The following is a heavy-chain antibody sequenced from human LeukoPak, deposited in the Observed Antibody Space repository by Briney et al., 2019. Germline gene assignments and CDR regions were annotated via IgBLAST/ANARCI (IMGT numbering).Heavy chain of an antibody. D-gene: IGHD6-13*01. Sequence: GGSLRLCCAAFGFTFGNYWMHWVRQAPGKGLVWVSRINSDGSSTTYADSVKGRFTISRDNSKNTLYLQMNSLRAEDTAVYYCARDWGSSWFFDYWGQGTLVTVSS. CDR3: ARDWGSSWFFDY. CDR1: GFTFGNYW. J-gene: IGHJ4*02. V-gene: IGHV3-74*03. CDR2: INSDGSST.